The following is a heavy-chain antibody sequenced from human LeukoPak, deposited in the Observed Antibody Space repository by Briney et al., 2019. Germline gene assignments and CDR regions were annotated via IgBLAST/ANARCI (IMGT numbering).Heavy chain of an antibody. Sequence: GGSLRLSCAASGFTFSDYYMSWIRQAPGKGLEWVSYISSSGSTIYYADSVKGRFTISRDNAKNSLYLQMNSLRAEDTAVYYCSRGEDNADEYLREDYWGQGILVTVSS. J-gene: IGHJ4*02. CDR1: GFTFSDYY. D-gene: IGHD3-16*01. V-gene: IGHV3-11*04. CDR3: SRGEDNADEYLREDY. CDR2: ISSSGSTI.